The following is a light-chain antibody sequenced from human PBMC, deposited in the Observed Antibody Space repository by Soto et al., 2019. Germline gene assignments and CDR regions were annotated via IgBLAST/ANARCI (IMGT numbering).Light chain of an antibody. V-gene: IGKV3-20*01. Sequence: TQSPATLPLSREERATLSCRASHSVSSSLAWYQQKPGKAPRLLIYGASTRAAGVPDRFSGSGSGTDFTLTISSLEPDDFAVYYCQQYGSSGTFGQGTKVDIK. J-gene: IGKJ1*01. CDR2: GAS. CDR3: QQYGSSGT. CDR1: HSVSSS.